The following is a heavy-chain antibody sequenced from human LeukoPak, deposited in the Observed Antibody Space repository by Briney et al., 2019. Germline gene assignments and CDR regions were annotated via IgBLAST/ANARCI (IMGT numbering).Heavy chain of an antibody. D-gene: IGHD6-13*01. Sequence: ASVKVSCKASGYSFTGDYMHWVRQAPGQGLEWMGWINPNSGGTNYAQKFQGRVTMTRDTSISTAYMELSRLRSDDTAVYYCAVYSSSWQNWFDPWGQGTLVTVSS. CDR1: GYSFTGDY. CDR2: INPNSGGT. V-gene: IGHV1-2*02. J-gene: IGHJ5*02. CDR3: AVYSSSWQNWFDP.